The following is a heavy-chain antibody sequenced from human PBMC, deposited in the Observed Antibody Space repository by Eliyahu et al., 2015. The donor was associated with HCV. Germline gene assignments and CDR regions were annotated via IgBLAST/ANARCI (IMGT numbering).Heavy chain of an antibody. D-gene: IGHD3-9*01. CDR2: INHSGST. Sequence: QVQLQQWGAGLLKPSETLSLTCAVYGGSFSGYYWSWIRQAPGKGLEWIGEINHSGSTNYNPPLKSRVTISVDTSKNQFSLKLSSLTAADTAVYHCARAPYDILTSYPFDYWGQGTLVTVSS. J-gene: IGHJ4*02. CDR3: ARAPYDILTSYPFDY. CDR1: GGSFSGYY. V-gene: IGHV4-34*01.